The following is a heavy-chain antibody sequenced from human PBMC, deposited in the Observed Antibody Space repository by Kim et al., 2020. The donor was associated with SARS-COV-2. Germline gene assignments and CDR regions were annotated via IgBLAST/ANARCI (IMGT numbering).Heavy chain of an antibody. V-gene: IGHV3-53*01. CDR1: GFIVSDNY. J-gene: IGHJ4*02. Sequence: GGSLRLSCAASGFIVSDNYMMWVRQAPGEGLEWVSLIHIGGGTNYADSVRGRFTISRDNSKNMLYLQMNSLRAEDTAVYYCASRGHTNGYWKLQDWGQGTLVTVSS. D-gene: IGHD2-8*01. CDR3: ASRGHTNGYWKLQD. CDR2: IHIGGGT.